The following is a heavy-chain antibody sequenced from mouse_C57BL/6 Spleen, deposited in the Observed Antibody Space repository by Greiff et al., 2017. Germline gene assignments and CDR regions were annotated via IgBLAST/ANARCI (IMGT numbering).Heavy chain of an antibody. V-gene: IGHV1-80*01. CDR1: GYAFSSYW. CDR3: AREESSNFDY. D-gene: IGHD1-3*01. J-gene: IGHJ2*01. Sequence: LVESGAELVKPGASVKISCKASGYAFSSYWMNWVKQRPGKGLEWIGQIYPGDGDTNYNGKFKGKATLTADKSSSTAYMQLSSLTSEDSAVYFCAREESSNFDYWGQGTTLTVSS. CDR2: IYPGDGDT.